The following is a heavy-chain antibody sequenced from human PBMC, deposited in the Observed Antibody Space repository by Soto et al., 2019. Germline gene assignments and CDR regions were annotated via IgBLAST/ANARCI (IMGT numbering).Heavy chain of an antibody. V-gene: IGHV4-31*03. D-gene: IGHD3-16*01. CDR1: GGSISSGGYY. CDR2: IYYSGST. Sequence: NPSETLSLTCTVSGGSISSGGYYWSWIRQHPGKGLEWIGYIYYSGSTYYNPSLKSRVTISVDTSKNQFSLKLSSVTAADTAVYYCARDGYDYLLDVWGQGTTVTVSS. CDR3: ARDGYDYLLDV. J-gene: IGHJ6*02.